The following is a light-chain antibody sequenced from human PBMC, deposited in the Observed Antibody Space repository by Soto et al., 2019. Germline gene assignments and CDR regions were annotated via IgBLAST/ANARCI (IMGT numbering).Light chain of an antibody. J-gene: IGKJ1*01. CDR1: QSVSNN. Sequence: EIVMTQSPATLSVAAGERATLSCKASQSVSNNLAWYQQKPGQAPRLLIYGASTRATGIPARFSGSGSGTEFTLTISSLQSEDFALYYCQQYNNWPRTFGQGTKVDIK. CDR2: GAS. CDR3: QQYNNWPRT. V-gene: IGKV3-15*01.